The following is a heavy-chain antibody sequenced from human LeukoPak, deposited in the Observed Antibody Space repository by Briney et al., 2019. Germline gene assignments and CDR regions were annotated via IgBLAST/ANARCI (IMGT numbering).Heavy chain of an antibody. D-gene: IGHD1-1*01. Sequence: GRSLRLSCAASGFTFSNYGMHWVRQAPGKGLEWVALISYDETIKYYADSVKGRFTISRDNSKSTLYLQMNSLRPEDTAVYYCAKYLVPTAVLMDVWGQGSTVTVS. CDR1: GFTFSNYG. V-gene: IGHV3-30*18. CDR2: ISYDETIK. CDR3: AKYLVPTAVLMDV. J-gene: IGHJ6*02.